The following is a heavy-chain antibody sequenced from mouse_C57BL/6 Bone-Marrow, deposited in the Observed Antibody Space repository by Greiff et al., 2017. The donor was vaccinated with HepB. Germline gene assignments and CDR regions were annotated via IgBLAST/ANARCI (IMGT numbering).Heavy chain of an antibody. CDR2: IDPSDSYT. Sequence: QVQLQQPGAELVKPGASVKLSCKASGYTFTSYWMQWVKQRPGQGLEWIGEIDPSDSYTNYNQKFKGKATLTVDTSSSTAYMQLSRLTSEDSAVYYCARGGRRDYAMDYWGQGTSVTVSS. CDR3: ARGGRRDYAMDY. CDR1: GYTFTSYW. J-gene: IGHJ4*01. V-gene: IGHV1-50*01.